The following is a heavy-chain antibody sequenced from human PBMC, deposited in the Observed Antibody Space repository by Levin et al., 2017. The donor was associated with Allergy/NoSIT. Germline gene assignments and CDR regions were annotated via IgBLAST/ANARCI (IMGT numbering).Heavy chain of an antibody. V-gene: IGHV1-2*02. D-gene: IGHD2-2*01. CDR2: INPNSGDT. J-gene: IGHJ4*02. CDR1: GYTFTDYY. CDR3: ETEHVGYCTSFSCFDY. Sequence: GESLKISCKASGYTFTDYYIHWVRQAPGQGLEWMGWINPNSGDTNYAQKFQGRVTMTRDTSISTAYMELSRLRSDDTAVYYCETEHVGYCTSFSCFDYWGQGTLVTVSS.